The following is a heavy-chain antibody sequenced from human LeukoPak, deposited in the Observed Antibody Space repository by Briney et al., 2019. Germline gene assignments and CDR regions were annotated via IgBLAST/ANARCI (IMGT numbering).Heavy chain of an antibody. J-gene: IGHJ2*01. V-gene: IGHV4-59*01. CDR3: ARLQRITMAGPDYWYFDL. CDR2: ISYSGST. CDR1: GDSISSYY. Sequence: SETLSLTCTVSGDSISSYYWSWIRQPPEKGLEWIAYISYSGSTDYNPSLKSRVTISVDTSKTQFSLKMNSVTAADTAVYYCARLQRITMAGPDYWYFDLWGRGTLVTVSS. D-gene: IGHD3-10*01.